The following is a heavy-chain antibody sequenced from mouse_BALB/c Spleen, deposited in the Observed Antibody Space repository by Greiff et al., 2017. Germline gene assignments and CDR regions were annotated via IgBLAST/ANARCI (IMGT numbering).Heavy chain of an antibody. J-gene: IGHJ2*01. CDR1: GFTFSSYA. CDR2: ISSGGSYT. Sequence: EVQLVESGGGLVKPGGSLKLSCAASGFTFSSYAMSWVRQTPEKRLEWVATISSGGSYTYYPDSVKGRFTISRDNAKNTLYLQMSSLRSEDTAMYYCARGNGYFDYWGQGTTLTVSS. V-gene: IGHV5-9-3*01. CDR3: ARGNGYFDY.